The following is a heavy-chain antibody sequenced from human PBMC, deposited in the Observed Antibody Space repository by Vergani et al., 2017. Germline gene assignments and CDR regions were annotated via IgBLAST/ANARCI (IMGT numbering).Heavy chain of an antibody. J-gene: IGHJ4*02. CDR2: ISYDGSNK. V-gene: IGHV3-30*18. CDR3: AKAPTATPLLQN. D-gene: IGHD1-14*01. CDR1: GFTFSSYG. Sequence: QVQLVESGGGVVQPGRSLRLSCAASGFTFSSYGMHWVRQAPGKGLEWVAVISYDGSNKYYADSVKGRFTISRDNSKNTLYLQMNSQRAEDTAVYYCAKAPTATPLLQNWGQGTLVTVSS.